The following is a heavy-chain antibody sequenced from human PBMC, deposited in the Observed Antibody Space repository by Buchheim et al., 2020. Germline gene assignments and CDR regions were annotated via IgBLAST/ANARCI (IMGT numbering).Heavy chain of an antibody. J-gene: IGHJ5*02. D-gene: IGHD2-15*01. CDR3: VRDRGWTAFDH. V-gene: IGHV3-74*01. Sequence: EVHLVEAGGDLVQPGGSLRLSCAASGFTFRDYWMQWVRQAPGKGMVRVSYIDTDGRKKGYADSVKGRFTISRDNDKKTLYLHMTSLRVEYTAVYYCVRDRGWTAFDHWGQGAL. CDR2: IDTDGRKK. CDR1: GFTFRDYW.